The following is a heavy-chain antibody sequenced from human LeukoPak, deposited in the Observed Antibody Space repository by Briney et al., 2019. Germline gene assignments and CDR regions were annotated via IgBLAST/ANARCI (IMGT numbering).Heavy chain of an antibody. J-gene: IGHJ4*02. V-gene: IGHV3-33*06. CDR2: IWYDGSNK. CDR1: GFTFSSYG. CDR3: AKTSGSYYLDYFDY. D-gene: IGHD1-26*01. Sequence: GGSLRLSCAASGFTFSSYGMHWVRQAPGKGLEWVAVIWYDGSNKYYADSVKGRFTISRDNSKNTLYLQMNSLRAEDTAVYYCAKTSGSYYLDYFDYWGQGALVTVSS.